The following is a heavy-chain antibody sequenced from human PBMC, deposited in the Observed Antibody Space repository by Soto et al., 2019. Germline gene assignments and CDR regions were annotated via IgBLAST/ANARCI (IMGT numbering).Heavy chain of an antibody. V-gene: IGHV3-33*01. J-gene: IGHJ6*02. CDR1: GFTFSSYG. Sequence: GGSLRLSCAASGFTFSSYGMHWVRQAPGKGLEWVAVIWYDGSNKYYADSVKGRFTISRDNSKNTLYLQMNSLRAEDTAVYYCAREGYVWGSYRYLDGMDVWGQGTTVTVSS. CDR3: AREGYVWGSYRYLDGMDV. CDR2: IWYDGSNK. D-gene: IGHD3-16*02.